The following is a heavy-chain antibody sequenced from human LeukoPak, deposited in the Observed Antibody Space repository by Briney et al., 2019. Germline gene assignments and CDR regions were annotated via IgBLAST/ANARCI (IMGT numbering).Heavy chain of an antibody. CDR3: ASKGLLLWFGELSFPY. V-gene: IGHV3-23*01. J-gene: IGHJ4*02. Sequence: GGSLRLSCAASGFPFSSYAMSWVCQAPGKGLEWVSAISGSGGSTYYADSVKGRFTISRDNSKNTLYLQMNSLRAEDTAVYYCASKGLLLWFGELSFPYWGQGTLVTVSS. CDR2: ISGSGGST. CDR1: GFPFSSYA. D-gene: IGHD3-10*01.